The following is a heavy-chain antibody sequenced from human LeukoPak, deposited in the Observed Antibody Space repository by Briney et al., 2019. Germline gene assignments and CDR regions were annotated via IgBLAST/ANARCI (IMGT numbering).Heavy chain of an antibody. CDR3: ARVGHDFWSGYYTDDYFNY. Sequence: GGSLRLSCAASGFTFSSYAMSWVRQAPGKGLEWVSAISGSGGSTYYADSVKGRFTISRDNAKNSLYLQMNSLRAEDTAVYYCARVGHDFWSGYYTDDYFNYWGQGTLVTVSS. CDR2: ISGSGGST. D-gene: IGHD3-3*01. J-gene: IGHJ4*02. CDR1: GFTFSSYA. V-gene: IGHV3-23*01.